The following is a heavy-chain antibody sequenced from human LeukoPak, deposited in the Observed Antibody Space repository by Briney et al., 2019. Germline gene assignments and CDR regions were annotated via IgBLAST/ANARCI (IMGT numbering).Heavy chain of an antibody. J-gene: IGHJ6*03. V-gene: IGHV1-8*03. D-gene: IGHD3-3*01. CDR1: GYTFTSYD. Sequence: GASVKVSCKASGYTFTSYDINWARQATGQGLEWMGWMNPNSGNTGYAQKFQGRVTITRNTSISTAYMELSSLRSEDTAVYYCARTYYDFWSGHYYYYYMDVWGKGTTVTVSS. CDR3: ARTYYDFWSGHYYYYYMDV. CDR2: MNPNSGNT.